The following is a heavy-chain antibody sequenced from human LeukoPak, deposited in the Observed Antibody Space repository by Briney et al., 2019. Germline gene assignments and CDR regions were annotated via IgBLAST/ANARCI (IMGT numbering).Heavy chain of an antibody. J-gene: IGHJ4*02. CDR2: IRDQRNTYAT. Sequence: GGSLRLSFAASGFRFSYHYIDWVRQAPGKGLELVGRIRDQRNTYATEYDASVKGRFTVSRDDSKNSLYLQMNSLKTEDTAVYYCARSGRSGDLDFDYWGQGTLVTVSS. CDR3: ARSGRSGDLDFDY. D-gene: IGHD7-27*01. V-gene: IGHV3-72*01. CDR1: GFRFSYHY.